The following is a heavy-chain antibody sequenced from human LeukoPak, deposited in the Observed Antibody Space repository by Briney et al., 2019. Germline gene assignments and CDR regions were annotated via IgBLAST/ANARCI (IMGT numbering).Heavy chain of an antibody. CDR3: ARTYSSSWNPINWFDP. D-gene: IGHD6-13*01. Sequence: ASVKVSCKASGYTFTGYYMHWVRQAPGQGLEWMGWINPNSGGTNYAQKFQGRVTMTRDTSISTAYMELSRLRSDDTAVYYCARTYSSSWNPINWFDPWGQGTLVTVSS. CDR2: INPNSGGT. CDR1: GYTFTGYY. J-gene: IGHJ5*02. V-gene: IGHV1-2*02.